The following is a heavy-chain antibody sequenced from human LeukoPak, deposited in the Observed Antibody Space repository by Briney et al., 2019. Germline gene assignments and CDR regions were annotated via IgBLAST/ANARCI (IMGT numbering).Heavy chain of an antibody. D-gene: IGHD3-3*01. CDR1: GGSISSSSYF. Sequence: KPSETLPLTCSVSGGSISSSSYFWGWIRQPPGKGLEWIGSIYYSGSTNYNPSLKSRVTISVDTSKNQFSLKLSSVTAADTAVYYCAANYDFWSGRFDYWGQGTLVTVSS. J-gene: IGHJ4*02. CDR3: AANYDFWSGRFDY. V-gene: IGHV4-39*07. CDR2: IYYSGST.